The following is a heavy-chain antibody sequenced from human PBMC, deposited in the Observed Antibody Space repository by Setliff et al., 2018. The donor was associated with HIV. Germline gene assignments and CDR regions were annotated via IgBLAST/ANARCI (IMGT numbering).Heavy chain of an antibody. V-gene: IGHV4-4*07. Sequence: SETLSLTCSVSGGSMSTYYWSWIRQPAGKGLEWIGRIYSSGSTIYNPSLRSRVTMSVDTSKGQLSLKLTSVTAADTAVYYCARVFPPIRGAPFGTPPGAFDIWGQGTMVTVSS. D-gene: IGHD2-15*01. CDR1: GGSMSTYY. CDR2: IYSSGST. CDR3: ARVFPPIRGAPFGTPPGAFDI. J-gene: IGHJ3*02.